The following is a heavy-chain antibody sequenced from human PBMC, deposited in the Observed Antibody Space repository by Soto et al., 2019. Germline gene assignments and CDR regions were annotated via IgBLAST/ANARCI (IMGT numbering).Heavy chain of an antibody. J-gene: IGHJ4*02. D-gene: IGHD2-15*01. Sequence: QVQLQESGPGLVKPSETLSLTCTVSGGSVSSGSYYWSWIRQPPGKGLEWIGYIYYSGSTNYNPSLKSRVTISVDTSKNQFSLKLSSVTAADTAVYYCARAWVVVVAATIPSIYYFDYWGQGTLVTVSS. CDR3: ARAWVVVVAATIPSIYYFDY. V-gene: IGHV4-61*01. CDR2: IYYSGST. CDR1: GGSVSSGSYY.